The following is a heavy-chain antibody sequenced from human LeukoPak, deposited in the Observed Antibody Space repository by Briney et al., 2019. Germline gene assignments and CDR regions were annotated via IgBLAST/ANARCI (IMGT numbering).Heavy chain of an antibody. CDR1: GFTFGSHA. CDR2: IFGSGGSP. V-gene: IGHV3-23*01. CDR3: GKTTVGYSSGQMPARPVDY. D-gene: IGHD5-18*01. J-gene: IGHJ4*02. Sequence: GGSLRLSCEASGFTFGSHAMYWVRQAPGKGLEWVAGIFGSGGSPHYADPVNGRFTISRDNSRNTVYLQINSLRAEDTAVYYCGKTTVGYSSGQMPARPVDYWGQGTLVTVSS.